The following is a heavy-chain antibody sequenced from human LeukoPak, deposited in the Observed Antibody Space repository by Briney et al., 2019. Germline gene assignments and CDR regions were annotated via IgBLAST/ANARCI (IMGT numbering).Heavy chain of an antibody. V-gene: IGHV1-69*02. Sequence: GASVKVSCKASGGTFSSYTISWVRQAPGQGLEWMGRIIPILGIANYAQKFQGRVTITADKSTSTAYMELSSLRSEDTAVYYCATRYCSGGSRPNRPYYYGMDVWGQGTTVTVSS. D-gene: IGHD2-15*01. CDR2: IIPILGIA. J-gene: IGHJ6*02. CDR1: GGTFSSYT. CDR3: ATRYCSGGSRPNRPYYYGMDV.